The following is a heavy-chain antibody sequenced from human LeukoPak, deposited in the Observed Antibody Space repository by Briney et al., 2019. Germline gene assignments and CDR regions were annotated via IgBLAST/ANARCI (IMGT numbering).Heavy chain of an antibody. CDR1: GGSINNYY. CDR2: ISYSGST. Sequence: PSETLSLTCTVSGGSINNYYWSWIRQPPGKGLEWIGYISYSGSTNYNPSLKSRVTISVDTSKNRFSLNLSSVTAADTAVYYCARAGRYYYDTNVDYWGQGTLVTVSS. V-gene: IGHV4-59*08. CDR3: ARAGRYYYDTNVDY. J-gene: IGHJ4*02. D-gene: IGHD3-22*01.